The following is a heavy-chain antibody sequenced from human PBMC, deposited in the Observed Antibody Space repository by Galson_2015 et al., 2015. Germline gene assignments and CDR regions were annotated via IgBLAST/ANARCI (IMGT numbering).Heavy chain of an antibody. J-gene: IGHJ6*02. CDR3: ARGDYGDYLFYYGMDV. V-gene: IGHV4-30-4*01. Sequence: KGLEWIGYIYYSGSTYYNPSLKSRVTISVDTSKNQFSLKLSSVTAADTAVYYCARGDYGDYLFYYGMDVWGQGTTVTVSS. D-gene: IGHD4-17*01. CDR2: IYYSGST.